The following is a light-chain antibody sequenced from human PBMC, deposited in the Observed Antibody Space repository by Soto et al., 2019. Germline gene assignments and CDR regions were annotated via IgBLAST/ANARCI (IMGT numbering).Light chain of an antibody. Sequence: PGERATLSCRASQSISSSYLAWYQQKPGQAPRLLIYGASSRATGIPDRFSGSGSGTDFTLTISRLEPEDFAVYYCQQYGRSPFTFGPGTKVDIK. CDR2: GAS. CDR3: QQYGRSPFT. J-gene: IGKJ3*01. V-gene: IGKV3-20*01. CDR1: QSISSSY.